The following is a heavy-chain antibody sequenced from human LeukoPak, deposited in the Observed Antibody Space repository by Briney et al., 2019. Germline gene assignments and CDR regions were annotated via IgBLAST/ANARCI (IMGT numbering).Heavy chain of an antibody. V-gene: IGHV3-23*01. J-gene: IGHJ4*02. Sequence: PGGSLRLSCAASGFTFSSYAMSWVRQAPGRGLEWVSAISGSGGSTYYADSVKGRFTISRDNSKNTLYLQMNSLRAEDTAVYYCAKDLPRSPPNSGPWDYWGQGTLVTVSS. CDR3: AKDLPRSPPNSGPWDY. CDR1: GFTFSSYA. D-gene: IGHD6-19*01. CDR2: ISGSGGST.